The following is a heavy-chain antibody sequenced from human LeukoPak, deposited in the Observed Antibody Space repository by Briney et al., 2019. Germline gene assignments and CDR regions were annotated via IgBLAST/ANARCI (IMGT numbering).Heavy chain of an antibody. Sequence: GGSLRLSCAASGITVSSNYMSWVRQAPGKGLEWASVIYSGGSTYYADSVKGRYTISRDNSKNTLYLQMNSLRAEDTAVYYCARGLGYSSGWYPYYFDYWGQGTLVTVSS. CDR3: ARGLGYSSGWYPYYFDY. D-gene: IGHD6-19*01. CDR2: IYSGGST. J-gene: IGHJ4*02. CDR1: GITVSSNY. V-gene: IGHV3-53*01.